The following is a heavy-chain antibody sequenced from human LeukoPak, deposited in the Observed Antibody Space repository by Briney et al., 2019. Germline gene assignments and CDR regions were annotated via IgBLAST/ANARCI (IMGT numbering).Heavy chain of an antibody. Sequence: PGGSLRLSCAASGFTLSDYWMNWVRQAPGKGLEWVSRISTSGRSTDYADSVKGRFTISRDNSKNTLYLQMNSLRAEDTAVYYCAKGPRFLEWLLFDYWGQGTLVTVSS. CDR3: AKGPRFLEWLLFDY. D-gene: IGHD3-3*01. CDR2: ISTSGRST. V-gene: IGHV3-23*01. CDR1: GFTLSDYW. J-gene: IGHJ4*02.